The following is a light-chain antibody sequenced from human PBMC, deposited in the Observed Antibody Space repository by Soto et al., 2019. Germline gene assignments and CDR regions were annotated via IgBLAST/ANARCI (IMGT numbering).Light chain of an antibody. CDR2: AAS. V-gene: IGKV3-20*01. CDR3: QKYGSAFT. Sequence: EIVLTQSPGTLSLSPGERATLSCRASQSVSSNYLAWYQHKPGQGPRLLIYAASSRATGIPDRFSGSGSGTDFTLTISRLEPEDFALYYCQKYGSAFTFGTGTKVEIK. CDR1: QSVSSNY. J-gene: IGKJ3*01.